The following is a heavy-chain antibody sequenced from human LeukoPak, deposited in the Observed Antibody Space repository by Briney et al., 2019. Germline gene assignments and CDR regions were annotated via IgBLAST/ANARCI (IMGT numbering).Heavy chain of an antibody. CDR3: ARMVGTCSGGSCYSDWFDP. CDR2: IKQDGSEK. CDR1: GFTFSSYW. Sequence: GGSLRLSWAAPGFTFSSYWMSWVRQAPGKGREWVANIKQDGSEKYYVDCVKGRFTISRDNAQNSLYLQMNSLRAEDTAAYYCARMVGTCSGGSCYSDWFDPWGQGTLVTVSS. J-gene: IGHJ5*02. V-gene: IGHV3-7*01. D-gene: IGHD2-15*01.